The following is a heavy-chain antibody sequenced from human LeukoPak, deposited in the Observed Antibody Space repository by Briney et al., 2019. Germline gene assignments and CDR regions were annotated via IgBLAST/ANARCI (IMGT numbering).Heavy chain of an antibody. CDR3: TRPLVEAA. D-gene: IGHD2-21*01. Sequence: PGGSLGLSCAASGFTFSGSAMHWVRQASGKGLEWVGRIRSKANNYATTYAASVKGRFTISRDDSKNTAYLQMNSLKTEDTAMYYCTRPLVEAAWGQGTPVTVSS. J-gene: IGHJ5*02. V-gene: IGHV3-73*01. CDR2: IRSKANNYAT. CDR1: GFTFSGSA.